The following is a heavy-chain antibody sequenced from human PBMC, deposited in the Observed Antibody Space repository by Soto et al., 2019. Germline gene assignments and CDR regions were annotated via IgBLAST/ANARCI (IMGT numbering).Heavy chain of an antibody. D-gene: IGHD6-19*01. CDR3: RIEYSSGWYVDY. V-gene: IGHV4-39*02. CDR2: IYYSGST. J-gene: IGHJ4*02. CDR1: GGSISSSSYY. Sequence: QLQLQESGPGLVKPSETLSLTCTVSGGSISSSSYYWGWIRQPPGKGLEWIGSIYYSGSTYYNPSLKSRVTISVDTSKNQFSLKLSSVTAADTAVYYCRIEYSSGWYVDYWGQGTLVTVSS.